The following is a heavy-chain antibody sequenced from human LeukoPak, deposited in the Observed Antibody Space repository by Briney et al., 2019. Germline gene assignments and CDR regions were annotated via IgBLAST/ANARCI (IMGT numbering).Heavy chain of an antibody. CDR1: GGSISSGSYY. CDR3: AKYVWGSYPTFEDY. Sequence: SQTLSLTCTVSGGSISSGSYYWSWIRQPAGKGLEWIARIYTSGSTNYNPSLKSRVTISVDTSKNQFSLKLSSVTAADTAVYYCAKYVWGSYPTFEDYWGQGTLVTVSS. CDR2: IYTSGST. D-gene: IGHD3-16*02. V-gene: IGHV4-61*02. J-gene: IGHJ4*02.